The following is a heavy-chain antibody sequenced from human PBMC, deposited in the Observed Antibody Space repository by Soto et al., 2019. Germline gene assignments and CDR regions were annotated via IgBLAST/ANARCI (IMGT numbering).Heavy chain of an antibody. J-gene: IGHJ6*02. CDR3: AKDSYGRRYYYCGMDV. CDR2: ISYDGSNK. CDR1: AFTFSSSG. V-gene: IGHV3-30*18. D-gene: IGHD5-18*01. Sequence: LRLSCAASAFTFSSSGMHWVRQAPGKGLEGVAVISYDGSNKCYADSVKGRFTISRDNSKNTLYLQMNSLRAEDTAVYYCAKDSYGRRYYYCGMDVWGQGTTVTVSS.